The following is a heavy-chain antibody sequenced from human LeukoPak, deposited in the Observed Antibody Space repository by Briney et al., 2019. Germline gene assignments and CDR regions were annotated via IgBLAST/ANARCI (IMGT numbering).Heavy chain of an antibody. CDR2: INTSGGSA. CDR1: GFTFSSYA. CDR3: ARERYAYFDY. Sequence: GGSLRLSCAASGFTFSSYAMSWVRQAPGKGLEWVSSINTSGGSAYDADSVKGRFTISRDNSKSTLYLQMNSLRAEDTAVYYCARERYAYFDYWGQGTLVTVSS. V-gene: IGHV3-23*01. J-gene: IGHJ4*02. D-gene: IGHD1-1*01.